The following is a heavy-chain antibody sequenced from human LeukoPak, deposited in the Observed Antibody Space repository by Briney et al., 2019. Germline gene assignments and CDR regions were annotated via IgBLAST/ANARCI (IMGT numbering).Heavy chain of an antibody. D-gene: IGHD2/OR15-2a*01. CDR3: TRFRNIASLYGMDV. CDR1: GFTFDDYA. J-gene: IGHJ6*02. Sequence: GGSLRLSCAASGFTFDDYAMHWVRQASGKGLEWVGRIRSKANSYATAYAASVKGRFTISRDDSKNTAYLQMNSLKTEDTAVYYCTRFRNIASLYGMDVWGQGTTVTVSS. CDR2: IRSKANSYAT. V-gene: IGHV3-73*01.